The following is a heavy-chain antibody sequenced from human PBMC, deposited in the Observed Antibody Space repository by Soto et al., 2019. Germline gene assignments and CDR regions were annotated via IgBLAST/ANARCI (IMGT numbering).Heavy chain of an antibody. CDR3: VKDESINWYSGHFRH. CDR1: GFTFDDYA. D-gene: IGHD6-13*01. Sequence: GGSLRLSCAASGFTFDDYAMHWVRQVPGKGLEWVSGINWNSGSIGYADSVKGRFAVSKDNAKNSLHLQMNSLRAEDTAFYYCVKDESINWYSGHFRHWGQGTLVTVSS. J-gene: IGHJ1*01. CDR2: INWNSGSI. V-gene: IGHV3-9*01.